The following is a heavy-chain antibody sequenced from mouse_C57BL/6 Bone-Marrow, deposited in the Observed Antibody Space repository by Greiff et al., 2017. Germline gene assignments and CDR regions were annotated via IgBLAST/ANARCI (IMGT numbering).Heavy chain of an antibody. J-gene: IGHJ3*01. D-gene: IGHD2-1*01. CDR2: ISSGGDYI. CDR1: GFTFSSYA. Sequence: EVQGVESGEGLVKPGGSLKLSCAASGFTFSSYAMSWVRQTPEKRLEWVAYISSGGDYIYYADTVKGRFTISRDNARNTLYLQMSSLKSEDTAMYYCTRDRGENGNPAYWGQGTLVTVSA. V-gene: IGHV5-9-1*02. CDR3: TRDRGENGNPAY.